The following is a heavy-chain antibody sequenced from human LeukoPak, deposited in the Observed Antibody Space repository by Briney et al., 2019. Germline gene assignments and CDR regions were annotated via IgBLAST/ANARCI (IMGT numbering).Heavy chain of an antibody. CDR1: GYTFTGYY. D-gene: IGHD6-19*01. CDR3: ARVGSDSSGWRRFDY. Sequence: ASVKVSFEASGYTFTGYYMHWVRHAPGQGLEWMGWINPNSGGTNSAQKFQGRVTMTRDTSISTAYMELSRLRSDDTAVYYCARVGSDSSGWRRFDYWGQGTLVTVSS. J-gene: IGHJ4*02. CDR2: INPNSGGT. V-gene: IGHV1-2*02.